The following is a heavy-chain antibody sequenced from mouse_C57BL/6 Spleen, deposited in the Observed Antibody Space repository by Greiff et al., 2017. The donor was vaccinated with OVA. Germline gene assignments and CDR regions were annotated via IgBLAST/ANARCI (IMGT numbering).Heavy chain of an antibody. Sequence: EVQLQQSGPGLVKPSQSLSLTCSVTGYSITSGYYWNWIRQFPGNKLEWMGYISYDGSNNYNPSLKNRISITRDTSKNQFFLKLNSVTTEDTATYYCARDGSSYGGYAMDYWGQGTSVTVSS. CDR3: ARDGSSYGGYAMDY. J-gene: IGHJ4*01. D-gene: IGHD1-1*01. CDR2: ISYDGSN. V-gene: IGHV3-6*01. CDR1: GYSITSGYY.